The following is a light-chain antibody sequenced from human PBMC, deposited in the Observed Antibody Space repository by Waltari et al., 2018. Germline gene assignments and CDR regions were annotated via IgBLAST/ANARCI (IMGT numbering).Light chain of an antibody. J-gene: IGKJ2*01. CDR3: MQGTHWPPVYT. Sequence: DVVMTQSPLSLPVTLGQPASISCRSSQSLVYSDGNTFLNRFQQRPGQSPRRLIYKVSNRDSGVPDRFSGSGSDTDFTLTISRVEAEDVAVYYCMQGTHWPPVYTFGQGTKLEIK. V-gene: IGKV2-30*01. CDR2: KVS. CDR1: QSLVYSDGNTF.